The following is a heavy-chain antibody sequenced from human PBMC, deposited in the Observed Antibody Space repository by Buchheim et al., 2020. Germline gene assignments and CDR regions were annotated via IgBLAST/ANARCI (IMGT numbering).Heavy chain of an antibody. CDR3: ARDDGDYAGLGRHLDL. CDR2: ISYDGSNK. V-gene: IGHV3-30*01. Sequence: QVQLVESGGGVVQPGRSLRLSCAASGFTFSSYAMHWVRQAPGKGLEWVAVISYDGSNKYYADSVKGRFTISRDNSKNTLYLQMNSLRAEDTAVYYCARDDGDYAGLGRHLDLWGRGTL. CDR1: GFTFSSYA. D-gene: IGHD4-17*01. J-gene: IGHJ2*01.